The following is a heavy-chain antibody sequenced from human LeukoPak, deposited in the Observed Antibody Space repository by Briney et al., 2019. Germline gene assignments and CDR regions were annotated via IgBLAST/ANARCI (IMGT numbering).Heavy chain of an antibody. D-gene: IGHD3-22*01. CDR3: AGNRKYYYDSSALDV. CDR2: INPNSGGT. Sequence: ASVTVSCKASGYTFTYYYMHWVRQAPGQGLEWMGWINPNSGGTNYAHKFQGRVTMTRDTSISTDYMELSRLRSDDTAVYYCAGNRKYYYDSSALDVWGQGTTVTISS. CDR1: GYTFTYYY. J-gene: IGHJ6*02. V-gene: IGHV1-2*02.